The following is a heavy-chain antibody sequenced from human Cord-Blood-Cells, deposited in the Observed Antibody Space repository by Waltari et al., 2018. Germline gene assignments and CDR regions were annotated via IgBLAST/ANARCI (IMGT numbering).Heavy chain of an antibody. J-gene: IGHJ4*02. V-gene: IGHV3-21*01. CDR1: GFTFSSYS. D-gene: IGHD4-4*01. CDR3: ARDLTIY. Sequence: EVQLVESGGGLVKPGGSLRLSCAASGFTFSSYSMNWVRQARGKWLEWVSSNSGRSSYIHYADSVKSRFTISSSNAKNALYLQMNSLRAEDTAVYYCARDLTIYWGQGTLVTVSS. CDR2: NSGRSSYI.